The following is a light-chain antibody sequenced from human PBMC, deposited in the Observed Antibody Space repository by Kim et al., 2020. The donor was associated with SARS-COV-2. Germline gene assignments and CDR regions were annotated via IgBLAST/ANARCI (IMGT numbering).Light chain of an antibody. CDR3: SSYTTSSTLVV. V-gene: IGLV2-14*03. Sequence: SITIYCTGTSSDVGGDDFVSWYQQQPDKAPKLMIYAVTKRTSGVSNRFSGSKTGNTASLTISGLQADDEADYYCSSYTTSSTLVVFGGGTQLTVL. CDR2: AVT. CDR1: SSDVGGDDF. J-gene: IGLJ2*01.